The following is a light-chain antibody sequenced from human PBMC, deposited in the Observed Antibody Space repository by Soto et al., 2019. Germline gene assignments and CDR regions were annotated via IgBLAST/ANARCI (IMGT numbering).Light chain of an antibody. CDR2: DAS. J-gene: IGKJ1*01. V-gene: IGKV3-15*01. CDR1: QSISNN. CDR3: QQYNNWPRT. Sequence: VMTQSPATLSVSPGESATLSCRASQSISNNLAWYQQKPGQAPRLLMYDASTRATGIPDRFSGSGSGAGFTLTTSSLQSEDLAVYYCQQYNNWPRTFGQGTKVDIK.